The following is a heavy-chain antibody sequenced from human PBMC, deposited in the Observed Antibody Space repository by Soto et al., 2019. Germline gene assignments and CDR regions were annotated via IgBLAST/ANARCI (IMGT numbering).Heavy chain of an antibody. CDR3: ARGDTYTSYRNSDP. Sequence: GESLKISCKGSGYSFSSSWSAWVRQMTGKGLEWMGAIYPGDSDTRYSPSFEGRVSMSADESISTAYLQWGSLQASDTAIYYSARGDTYTSYRNSDPWGRGTLVTVSS. CDR1: GYSFSSSW. D-gene: IGHD4-4*01. CDR2: IYPGDSDT. J-gene: IGHJ2*01. V-gene: IGHV5-51*03.